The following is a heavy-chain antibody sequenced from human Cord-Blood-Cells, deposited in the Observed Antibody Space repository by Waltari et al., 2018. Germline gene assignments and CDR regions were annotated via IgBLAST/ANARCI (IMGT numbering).Heavy chain of an antibody. V-gene: IGHV4-59*01. J-gene: IGHJ3*02. CDR3: AGIVGVYYYGSGSYYNAFDI. CDR1: GGSISSYY. Sequence: QVQLQESGPGLVKPSETLSLTCTVSGGSISSYYWSWIRQPPGKGLEWLGYIYYSGSSNYNTTLKSGVTISVGTSKNQFSLKLSSVAAADTAVYYCAGIVGVYYYGSGSYYNAFDIWGQGTMVTVSS. CDR2: IYYSGSS. D-gene: IGHD3-10*01.